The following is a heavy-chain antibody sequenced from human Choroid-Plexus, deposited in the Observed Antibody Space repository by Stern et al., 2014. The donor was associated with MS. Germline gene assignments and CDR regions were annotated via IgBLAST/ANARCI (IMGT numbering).Heavy chain of an antibody. D-gene: IGHD3-3*01. Sequence: VQLVQSGAEVKKPGASVKVSCKTSGYIFTGYYIHWVRQAPGQGLEWMALINPNTGGQKYAQKFQGRVTMSRDTSISTAYVELSSLTSDDTAVYYCAREQRGITIFGVVTDYYYLGMDVWGQGTTVTVSS. J-gene: IGHJ6*02. CDR3: AREQRGITIFGVVTDYYYLGMDV. V-gene: IGHV1-2*02. CDR2: INPNTGGQ. CDR1: GYIFTGYY.